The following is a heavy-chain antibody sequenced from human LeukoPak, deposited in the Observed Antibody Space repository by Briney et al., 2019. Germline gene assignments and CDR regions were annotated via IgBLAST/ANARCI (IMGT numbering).Heavy chain of an antibody. CDR1: GFNFGSYT. CDR3: ARFLTVAVVPQRVDC. Sequence: GGSLRLSCAASGFNFGSYTMTWVRQAPGKGLEWVSSISSGSGHIYYADSMKGRFTISRDNAKSSLYLQMNSLRAEDTAVYYCARFLTVAVVPQRVDCWGQGTLVTVSS. D-gene: IGHD6-19*01. CDR2: ISSGSGHI. J-gene: IGHJ4*02. V-gene: IGHV3-21*01.